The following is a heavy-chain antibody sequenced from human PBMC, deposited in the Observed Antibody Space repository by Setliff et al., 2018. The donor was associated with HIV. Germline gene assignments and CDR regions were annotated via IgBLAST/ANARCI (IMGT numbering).Heavy chain of an antibody. CDR2: IYFTGST. CDR3: ARLFRWLQFPDRFDS. V-gene: IGHV4-59*11. CDR1: GDSITSHY. J-gene: IGHJ4*02. Sequence: PSETLSLTCSVSGDSITSHYWSWIRQPPGKGLEWIGYIYFTGSTDYNPSLKSRVTISVDTSKNQFSLKLSSVTAADTAVYYCARLFRWLQFPDRFDSWGQGALGTVS. D-gene: IGHD6-19*01.